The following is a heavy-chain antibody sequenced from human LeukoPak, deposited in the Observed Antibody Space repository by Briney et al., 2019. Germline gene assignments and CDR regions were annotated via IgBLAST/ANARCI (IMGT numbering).Heavy chain of an antibody. Sequence: SQPLSLSCAISGDSVSSNSVTWNWIRQSPSKGLEWLGRTYSRSTWYNDYAVSVRGRITVNPDTSKNQFSLNLNSVTPEDTAVYYCARRLTQYDCFDPWGQGILVTVSA. CDR2: TYSRSTWYN. J-gene: IGHJ5*02. CDR3: ARRLTQYDCFDP. CDR1: GDSVSSNSVT. D-gene: IGHD2-2*01. V-gene: IGHV6-1*01.